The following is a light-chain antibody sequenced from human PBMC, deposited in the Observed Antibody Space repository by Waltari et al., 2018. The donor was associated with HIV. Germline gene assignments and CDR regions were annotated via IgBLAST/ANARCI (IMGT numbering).Light chain of an antibody. V-gene: IGLV3-1*01. J-gene: IGLJ3*02. CDR3: QSWDSSYVV. CDR1: SLDYKY. Sequence: SYELTQPPSVSVSPGQTASITCSGESLDYKYVSWYQQKPGQSPVLVIDQNSGRPSGIPGRFSGSKSGNTATLTISGTQAMDEADFYCQSWDSSYVVFGGGTKLIVL. CDR2: QNS.